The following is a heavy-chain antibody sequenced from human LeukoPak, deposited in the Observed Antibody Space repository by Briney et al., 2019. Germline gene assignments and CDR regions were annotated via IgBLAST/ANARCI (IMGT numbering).Heavy chain of an antibody. CDR3: TSLVVPAAPHGKYFDY. Sequence: ASVKVSCKASGYTLTSYDINWVRQATGQGLEWMGWMNPNSGRTGYAQNFQGRITITRNTSISTAYMELSSLRSEDTAVYYCTSLVVPAAPHGKYFDYWGQGTLVTVSS. D-gene: IGHD2-2*01. V-gene: IGHV1-8*01. J-gene: IGHJ4*02. CDR2: MNPNSGRT. CDR1: GYTLTSYD.